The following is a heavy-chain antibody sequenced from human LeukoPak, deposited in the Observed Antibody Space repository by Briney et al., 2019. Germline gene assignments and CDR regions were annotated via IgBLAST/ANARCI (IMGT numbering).Heavy chain of an antibody. J-gene: IGHJ6*04. D-gene: IGHD3-3*01. CDR2: IYYSGST. CDR3: ARSEARNVLRFLEWLPSRMDV. V-gene: IGHV4-59*01. CDR1: GGSISNYY. Sequence: PSETLSLTCTVSGGSISNYYWSWIRQPPGKGLEWIGYIYYSGSTNYNPSLKSRVTISVDTSKNQFSLKLSSVTAADTAVYYCARSEARNVLRFLEWLPSRMDVWGKGTTVTVSS.